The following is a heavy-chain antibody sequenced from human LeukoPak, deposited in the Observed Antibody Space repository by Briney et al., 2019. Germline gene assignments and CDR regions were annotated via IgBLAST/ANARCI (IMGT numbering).Heavy chain of an antibody. D-gene: IGHD6-19*01. CDR1: GGSISSYY. J-gene: IGHJ4*02. V-gene: IGHV4-59*01. Sequence: SETLSLTCTVSGGSISSYYWSWIRQPPGKGLEWIGYIYYSGSTNYNPSLKSRVTISVDTSKNQFSLKLSSVTAADTAVYYCARMVRGWYNYFDYWGQGPLVTVSS. CDR2: IYYSGST. CDR3: ARMVRGWYNYFDY.